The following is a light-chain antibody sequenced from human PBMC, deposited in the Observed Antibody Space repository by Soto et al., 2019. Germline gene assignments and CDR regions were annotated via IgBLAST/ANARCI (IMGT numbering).Light chain of an antibody. CDR3: QHLNSYPIS. CDR1: QGISSY. CDR2: AAS. V-gene: IGKV1-9*01. J-gene: IGKJ5*01. Sequence: DIQLTQSPSFLSASVGDRVTITCRASQGISSYLVWYQQKPGKAPKLLIYAASTLQSGVPSRFSGSGSGTEFTLTISSLQPEDFATYFCQHLNSYPISFGQGTRLENK.